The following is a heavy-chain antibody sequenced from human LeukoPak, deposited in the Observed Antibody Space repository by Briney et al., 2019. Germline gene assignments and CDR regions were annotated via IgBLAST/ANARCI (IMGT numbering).Heavy chain of an antibody. V-gene: IGHV1-69*13. CDR1: GGTFSSYA. D-gene: IGHD3-22*01. CDR3: AKYSHDSSGSYDY. J-gene: IGHJ4*02. Sequence: SVKVSCKASGGTFSSYAISWVRQAPGQGLEWMGGIIPIFGTANYTQKFQGRVTITADESTSTAYMELSSLRAEDTAVYYCAKYSHDSSGSYDYWGQGTLVTVSS. CDR2: IIPIFGTA.